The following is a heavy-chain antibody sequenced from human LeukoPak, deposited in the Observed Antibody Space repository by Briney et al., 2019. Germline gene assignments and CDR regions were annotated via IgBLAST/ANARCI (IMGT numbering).Heavy chain of an antibody. J-gene: IGHJ4*02. CDR1: GFTFDDYA. V-gene: IGHV3-9*01. CDR3: AKPLLGVAVAGPLDY. CDR2: ISWNSGSI. Sequence: PGRSLRPSCAASGFTFDDYAMHWVRQAPGKGLEWVSGISWNSGSIGYADSVKGRFTISRDNAKNSLYLQMNSLRAEDTALYYCAKPLLGVAVAGPLDYWGQGTLVTVSS. D-gene: IGHD6-19*01.